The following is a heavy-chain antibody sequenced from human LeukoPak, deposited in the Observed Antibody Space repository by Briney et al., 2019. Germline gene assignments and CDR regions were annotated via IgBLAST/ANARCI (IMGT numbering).Heavy chain of an antibody. CDR3: ARENSGSYREFDY. D-gene: IGHD1-26*01. CDR1: GGSISSYY. CDR2: IYTSGST. Sequence: SETLSLTCTVSGGSISSYYWSWIRQPAGKGLEWIGRIYTSGSTNYNASLKSRVSMSVDTSKKQFSLKLSSVTAADTAVFYCARENSGSYREFDYWGQGTLVTVSS. V-gene: IGHV4-4*07. J-gene: IGHJ4*02.